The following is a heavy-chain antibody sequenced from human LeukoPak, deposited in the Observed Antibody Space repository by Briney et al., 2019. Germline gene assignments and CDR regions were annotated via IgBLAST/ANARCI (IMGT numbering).Heavy chain of an antibody. Sequence: ASLKVSCKASGYTFTSYDINWVRQATGQGLEWMGWMNPNSGNTGYAQKLQGRVTMTRNTSISTAYMELSSLRSEDTAVYDCARGGVVITFDYWGQGTLVTVSS. CDR1: GYTFTSYD. CDR3: ARGGVVITFDY. CDR2: MNPNSGNT. D-gene: IGHD3-3*01. V-gene: IGHV1-8*01. J-gene: IGHJ4*02.